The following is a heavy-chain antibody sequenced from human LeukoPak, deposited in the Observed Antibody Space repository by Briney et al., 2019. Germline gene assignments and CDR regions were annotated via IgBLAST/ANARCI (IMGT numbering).Heavy chain of an antibody. Sequence: SETLSLTCAVYGGSFSGYYWSWIRQPPGKGLEWIGEINHSGSTNYNPSLRSRGTISVDTSKNQFSLKLSSVTAADTAVYYCARVGYYDSSGSNGDYWGQGTLVTVSS. CDR2: INHSGST. V-gene: IGHV4-34*01. D-gene: IGHD3-22*01. CDR1: GGSFSGYY. J-gene: IGHJ4*02. CDR3: ARVGYYDSSGSNGDY.